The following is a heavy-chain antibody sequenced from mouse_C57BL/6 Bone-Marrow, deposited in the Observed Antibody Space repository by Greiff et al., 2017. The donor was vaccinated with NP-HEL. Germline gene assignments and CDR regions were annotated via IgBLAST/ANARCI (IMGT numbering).Heavy chain of an antibody. J-gene: IGHJ2*01. CDR2: IHPNSGST. CDR3: AANWDIFDY. Sequence: VQLQQPGAELVKPGASVKLSCKASGYTFTSYWMHWVKQRPGQGLEWIGMIHPNSGSTNYNEKFKSKATLTVDKSYSTAYMQLSSLTSEDSAVYYCAANWDIFDYWGQGTTLTVSS. CDR1: GYTFTSYW. V-gene: IGHV1-64*01. D-gene: IGHD4-1*01.